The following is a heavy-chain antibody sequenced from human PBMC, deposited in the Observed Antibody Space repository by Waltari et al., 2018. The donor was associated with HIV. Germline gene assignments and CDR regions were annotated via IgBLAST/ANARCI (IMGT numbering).Heavy chain of an antibody. CDR1: GASITTGNYF. D-gene: IGHD2-15*01. CDR3: ARECAVYKYYRYCSDDDCYSRWFDP. Sequence: QVQLQESGPRLVKSSETLSLTCNVSGASITTGNYFWTWIRQPAGKGPEWIGRMSTSGNSKYNPSLRSRVTISLDKSNNQFSLKLTSVTAADTAVYYWARECAVYKYYRYCSDDDCYSRWFDPWGQGTRVTVSS. V-gene: IGHV4-61*02. J-gene: IGHJ5*02. CDR2: MSTSGNS.